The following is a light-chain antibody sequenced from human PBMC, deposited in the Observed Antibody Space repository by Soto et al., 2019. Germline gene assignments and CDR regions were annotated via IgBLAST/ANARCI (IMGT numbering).Light chain of an antibody. CDR2: DVS. V-gene: IGLV2-14*03. Sequence: QSALTQPASVSGSPGQSITISCTGTSSDVGTYNDVSWYQQHPGKAPKVMIYDVSNRPSGVSNRFSGSKSGNTASLTISGLQAEDEADYYCSSYTGSSTSVIFGGGTKLTVL. CDR1: SSDVGTYND. CDR3: SSYTGSSTSVI. J-gene: IGLJ2*01.